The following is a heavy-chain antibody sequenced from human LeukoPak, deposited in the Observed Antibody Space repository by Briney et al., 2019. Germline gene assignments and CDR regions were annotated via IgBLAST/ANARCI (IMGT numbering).Heavy chain of an antibody. CDR1: GGSISSGGYY. D-gene: IGHD3-3*01. CDR2: IYYSGST. CDR3: ARGYDSWSGYYPYYYYGMDV. Sequence: SQTLSLTCTVSGGSISSGGYYWSWIRQHPGKGLEWIGYIYYSGSTYYNPSLKSRVTISVDTSKNQFSLKLSSVTAADTAVYYCARGYDSWSGYYPYYYYGMDVWGQGTTVTVSS. V-gene: IGHV4-31*03. J-gene: IGHJ6*02.